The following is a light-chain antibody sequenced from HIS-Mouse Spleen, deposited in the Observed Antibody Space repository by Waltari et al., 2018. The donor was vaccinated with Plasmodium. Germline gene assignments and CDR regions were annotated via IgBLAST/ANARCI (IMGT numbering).Light chain of an antibody. CDR3: AAWDDSLSGWV. Sequence: QSVLTQPPSASGTPGQRVTISCSGSSSNIGSNYVYWYPQLPGTAPKLLIYRNNERPAGGPDRFSGSKSGTSASLAISGLRSEDEADYYCAAWDDSLSGWVFGGGTKLTVL. J-gene: IGLJ3*02. V-gene: IGLV1-47*01. CDR2: RNN. CDR1: SSNIGSNY.